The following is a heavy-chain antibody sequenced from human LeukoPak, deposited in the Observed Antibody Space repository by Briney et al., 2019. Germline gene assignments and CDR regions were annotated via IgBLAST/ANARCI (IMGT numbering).Heavy chain of an antibody. CDR1: GFTVSSNY. Sequence: PGGSLRLSCAASGFTVSSNYMSWVRQASGKGLEWVGRIRSKANSYATAYAASVKGRFTISRDDSKNTAYLQMNSLKTEDTAVYYCTRHGYSSGHDIDYWGQGTLVTVSS. J-gene: IGHJ4*02. V-gene: IGHV3-73*01. CDR3: TRHGYSSGHDIDY. CDR2: IRSKANSYAT. D-gene: IGHD6-19*01.